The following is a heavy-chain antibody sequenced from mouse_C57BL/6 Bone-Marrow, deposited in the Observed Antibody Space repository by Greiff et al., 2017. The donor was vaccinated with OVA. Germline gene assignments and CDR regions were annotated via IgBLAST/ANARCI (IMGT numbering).Heavy chain of an antibody. CDR2: IYPRSGNT. CDR1: GYTFTSYG. J-gene: IGHJ4*01. Sequence: QVQLKESGAELARPGASVKLSCKASGYTFTSYGISWVKQRTGQGLEWIGEIYPRSGNTYYNQKFKGKATLTADKSSSTAYMQLSSLTSEDSAVYYCVRSYYAMDYWGQGTSVTVSS. CDR3: VRSYYAMDY. V-gene: IGHV1-81*01.